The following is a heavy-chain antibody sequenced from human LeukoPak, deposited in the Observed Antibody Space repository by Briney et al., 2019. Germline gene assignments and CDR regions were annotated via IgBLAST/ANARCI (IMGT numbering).Heavy chain of an antibody. Sequence: ASVKVSCKASGYTFTSYDINWVRQATGQGLEWMGWMNPNSGNTGYAQKFQGRVTITRNTSISTAYMELSSLRSEDTDVYYCARVGSYYDFWSGYSRHFDYWGQGTLVTVSS. D-gene: IGHD3-3*01. CDR3: ARVGSYYDFWSGYSRHFDY. CDR1: GYTFTSYD. V-gene: IGHV1-8*03. J-gene: IGHJ4*02. CDR2: MNPNSGNT.